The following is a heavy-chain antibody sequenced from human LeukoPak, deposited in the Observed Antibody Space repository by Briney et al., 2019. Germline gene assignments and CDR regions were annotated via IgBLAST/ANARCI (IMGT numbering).Heavy chain of an antibody. J-gene: IGHJ4*02. V-gene: IGHV4-39*01. CDR2: IYYSGST. CDR3: ARQGMDGETDLYCFDY. D-gene: IGHD2-2*03. Sequence: PSETLSLTCTVSGGSISSSSYYWGWIRQPAGKGLEWIGSIYYSGSTYYNPSLKSRVTTSVDTSKNQFSLKLSSVTAADTAVYYCARQGMDGETDLYCFDYWGQGTLVTVSS. CDR1: GGSISSSSYY.